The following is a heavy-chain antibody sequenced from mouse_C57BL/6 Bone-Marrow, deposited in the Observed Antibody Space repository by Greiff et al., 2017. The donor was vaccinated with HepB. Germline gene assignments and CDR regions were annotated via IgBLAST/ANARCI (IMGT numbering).Heavy chain of an antibody. CDR3: ARQAYYYGSSYWYFDV. D-gene: IGHD1-1*01. V-gene: IGHV5-6*01. J-gene: IGHJ1*03. CDR1: GFTFSSYG. CDR2: ISSGGSYT. Sequence: EVKLVESGGDLVKPGGSLKLSCAASGFTFSSYGMSWVRQTPDNRLEWVATISSGGSYTYYPDSVKGRFTISRDNAKNTLYLQMSSLKSEDTAMYYCARQAYYYGSSYWYFDVWGTGTTVTVSS.